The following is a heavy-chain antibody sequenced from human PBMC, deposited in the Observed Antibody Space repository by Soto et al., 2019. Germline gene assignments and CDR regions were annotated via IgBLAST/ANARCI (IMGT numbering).Heavy chain of an antibody. V-gene: IGHV4-34*01. Sequence: TSETRSLTCAVYGGSFSGYYWSWIRHPPGKGLEWIGEINNSGSTNYNPPVKSRVTISVDTSKNKFSLKLSSVTAEDTAVYYFAIGRTGTTWFDTWGQGTLVTVSS. CDR3: AIGRTGTTWFDT. CDR1: GGSFSGYY. D-gene: IGHD1-7*01. CDR2: INNSGST. J-gene: IGHJ5*02.